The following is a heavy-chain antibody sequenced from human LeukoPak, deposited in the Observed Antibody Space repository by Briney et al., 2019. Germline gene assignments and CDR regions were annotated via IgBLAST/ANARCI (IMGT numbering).Heavy chain of an antibody. J-gene: IGHJ6*02. CDR1: GYSFTKYW. Sequence: GESLKISCKGSGYSFTKYWVGWARQMPGKGLEWMGIIYPGDSNIIYSPSFQGQVTMSADKSISTAYLQWSSLKASDTAMYYCARGWGTSYYYYGLDFWGQGTTVTVS. CDR2: IYPGDSNI. CDR3: ARGWGTSYYYYGLDF. D-gene: IGHD3-16*01. V-gene: IGHV5-51*01.